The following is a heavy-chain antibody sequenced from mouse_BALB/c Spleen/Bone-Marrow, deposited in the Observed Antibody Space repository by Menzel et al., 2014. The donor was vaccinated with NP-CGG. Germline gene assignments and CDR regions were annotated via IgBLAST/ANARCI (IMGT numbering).Heavy chain of an antibody. CDR2: INPNNGAT. Sequence: EVQLQESGPELVKPGASVKISCKASGYSFTGYYMHWVKQSHVKSLEWIGRINPNNGATSYNQNFKDKAILTVDKSSNTTYMELHSLTSEYSAFYHYPIYYYGSTNFDYLGQGTIFTVSS. D-gene: IGHD1-1*01. CDR1: GYSFTGYY. J-gene: IGHJ2*01. CDR3: PIYYYGSTNFDY. V-gene: IGHV1-26*01.